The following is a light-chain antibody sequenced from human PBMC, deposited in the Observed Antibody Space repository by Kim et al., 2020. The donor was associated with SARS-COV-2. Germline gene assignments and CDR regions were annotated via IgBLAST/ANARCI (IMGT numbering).Light chain of an antibody. CDR3: QTWGTVIRV. Sequence: QLVLTQSPSASASLGASVKLTCTLSSGHSNYAIAWHQQQPEKGPRYLMKVNSDGSHSKGDGIPDRFSGSSSGAERYRTISSLKSEGEADYFGQTWGTVIRVFGGGTQLTVL. CDR2: VNSDGSH. CDR1: SGHSNYA. J-gene: IGLJ3*02. V-gene: IGLV4-69*02.